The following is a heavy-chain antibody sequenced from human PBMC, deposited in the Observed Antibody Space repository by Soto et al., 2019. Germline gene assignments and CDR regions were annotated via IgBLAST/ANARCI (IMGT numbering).Heavy chain of an antibody. J-gene: IGHJ6*02. Sequence: ASVKVSCKASGGTFSSYAISWVRQAPGQGLEWMGGIIPIFGTANYAQKFQGRVTITADESTSTAYMELSSLRSEYTAVYYCARVHSGSKPGVYYYEMDFWGQGPTVTVS. CDR1: GGTFSSYA. D-gene: IGHD3-3*01. V-gene: IGHV1-69*13. CDR3: ARVHSGSKPGVYYYEMDF. CDR2: IIPIFGTA.